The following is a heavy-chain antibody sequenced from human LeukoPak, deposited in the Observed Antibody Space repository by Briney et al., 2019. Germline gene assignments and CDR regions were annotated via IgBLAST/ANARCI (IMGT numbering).Heavy chain of an antibody. CDR2: INHRGST. Sequence: SETLSLTCAVYGGSFSGYYWSWIRHPPGKGREWIGEINHRGSTNYNPALNSRVTISGDPSKNQCSLKLSSVTAANTAVNYCARGHPPECPDYWGQGTLVTVSS. CDR1: GGSFSGYY. CDR3: ARGHPPECPDY. J-gene: IGHJ4*02. V-gene: IGHV4-34*01. D-gene: IGHD1-14*01.